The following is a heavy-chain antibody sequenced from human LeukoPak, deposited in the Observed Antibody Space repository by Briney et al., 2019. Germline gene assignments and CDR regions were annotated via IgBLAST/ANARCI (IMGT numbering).Heavy chain of an antibody. D-gene: IGHD3-10*01. Sequence: NPGGSLRLSCVASGFPFRSFSMNWVRQAPGKGLEWVSSISSSSTYIYYADSVKGRFTISRDNAENSLYLQMNSLRVEDTAVYYCARAEGSGSSFDYWGQGTLVTVSS. V-gene: IGHV3-21*01. CDR3: ARAEGSGSSFDY. J-gene: IGHJ4*02. CDR2: ISSSSTYI. CDR1: GFPFRSFS.